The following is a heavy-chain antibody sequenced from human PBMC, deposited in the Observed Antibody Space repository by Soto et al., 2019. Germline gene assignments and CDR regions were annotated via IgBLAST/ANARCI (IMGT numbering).Heavy chain of an antibody. CDR2: IYYSGST. Sequence: SETLSLTCTVSGGSISSSSYYWGWIRQPPGKGLEWIGSIYYSGSTYYNPSLKSRVTISVDTSKNQFSLKLSSVTAADTAVYYSYGSGRLYYFDYWGQGTLVTVSS. V-gene: IGHV4-39*01. J-gene: IGHJ4*02. CDR1: GGSISSSSYY. CDR3: YGSGRLYYFDY. D-gene: IGHD3-10*01.